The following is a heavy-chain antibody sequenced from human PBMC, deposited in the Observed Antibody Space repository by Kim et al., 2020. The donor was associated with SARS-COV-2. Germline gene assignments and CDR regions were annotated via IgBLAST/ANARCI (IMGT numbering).Heavy chain of an antibody. CDR2: IYYSGST. V-gene: IGHV4-31*03. CDR1: GGSISSGGYY. CDR3: ARDRSSSWYFDY. J-gene: IGHJ4*02. D-gene: IGHD6-13*01. Sequence: SETLSLTCTVSGGSISSGGYYWSWIRQHPGKGLEWIGYIYYSGSTYYNPSLKSRVTISVDTSKNQFSLKLSSVTAADTAVYYCARDRSSSWYFDYWGQGTLVTVSS.